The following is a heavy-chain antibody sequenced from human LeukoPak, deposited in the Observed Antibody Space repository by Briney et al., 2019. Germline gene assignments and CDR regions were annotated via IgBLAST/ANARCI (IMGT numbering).Heavy chain of an antibody. Sequence: PSETLSLTCTVSGGSLSNYYWSWVRQPPGKGLEWIGYIHYSGSTNYNPSLKSRVTISVDKSKNQFSLKLSSVTAADTAVYYCARFQVSEAFDYWGQGTLVTVSS. CDR2: IHYSGST. J-gene: IGHJ4*02. D-gene: IGHD5/OR15-5a*01. V-gene: IGHV4-59*12. CDR1: GGSLSNYY. CDR3: ARFQVSEAFDY.